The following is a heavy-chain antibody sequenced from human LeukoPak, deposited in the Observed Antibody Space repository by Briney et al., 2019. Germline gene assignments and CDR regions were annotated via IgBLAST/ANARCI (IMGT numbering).Heavy chain of an antibody. CDR3: ARGRPSDY. J-gene: IGHJ4*02. Sequence: ASVKVCCKTSGYTFTYFGMSWVRQAPGQGHEWMGWISAYNGDTNYARTLQGRVTVTTATSTNTAYMELRSLRSDDTAVYYCARGRPSDYWGQGTLVTVSS. D-gene: IGHD3-10*01. V-gene: IGHV1-18*01. CDR2: ISAYNGDT. CDR1: GYTFTYFG.